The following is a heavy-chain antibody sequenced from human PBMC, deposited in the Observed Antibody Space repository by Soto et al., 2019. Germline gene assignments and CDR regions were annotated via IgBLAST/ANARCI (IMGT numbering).Heavy chain of an antibody. CDR1: GYPVTAYY. D-gene: IGHD3-3*01. CDR3: GGGGGVGVAGSAAFDM. Sequence: QLHLVQSGAVVKKPGASVTVSCSASGYPVTAYYMHWVRQAPGRGLEWMGGINPATGAAKYTQTCRGRVTMPGATATSTVFRELSGLTSGATAGFYWGGGGGVGVAGSAAFDMWGQGTLVTVSS. CDR2: INPATGAA. V-gene: IGHV1-2*02. J-gene: IGHJ3*02.